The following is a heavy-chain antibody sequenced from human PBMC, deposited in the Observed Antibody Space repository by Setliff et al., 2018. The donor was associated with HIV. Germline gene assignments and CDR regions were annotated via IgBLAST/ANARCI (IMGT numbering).Heavy chain of an antibody. CDR1: GDSINTHY. CDR2: ISHSGNT. J-gene: IGHJ5*02. Sequence: PSETLSLTCTVSGDSINTHYWSWIRQPPGKGLEWIGCISHSGNTNFNPSLNSRVTISLDTSKNQFFLRLTSLTAADTAIYYCARSTVGAGASFPWGRGILVTVSS. V-gene: IGHV4-59*11. CDR3: ARSTVGAGASFP. D-gene: IGHD1-26*01.